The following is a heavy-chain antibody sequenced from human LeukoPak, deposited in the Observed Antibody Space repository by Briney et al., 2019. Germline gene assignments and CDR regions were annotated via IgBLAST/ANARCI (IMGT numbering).Heavy chain of an antibody. J-gene: IGHJ3*02. Sequence: GRSLRLSCAASGFTFSSYGMHWVRQAPGKGLEWVAVISYDGSNKYYADSVKGRFTISRDNAKNSLYLQMNSLRAEDTAVYYCASGIPGIAVAGGDDAFDIWGQGTMVTVSS. CDR2: ISYDGSNK. D-gene: IGHD6-19*01. CDR3: ASGIPGIAVAGGDDAFDI. CDR1: GFTFSSYG. V-gene: IGHV3-30*03.